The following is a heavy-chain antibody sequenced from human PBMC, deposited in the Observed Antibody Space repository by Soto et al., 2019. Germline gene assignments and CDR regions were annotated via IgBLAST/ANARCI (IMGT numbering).Heavy chain of an antibody. Sequence: EVQLVESGGGLVQPGGSLRLSCAASGFTYSSYWMSWVRQAPGKGLEWVANIKQDGSEKYYVDSVKGRFTISRDNAKNSLYLQMNSLRAEDTAVYYCARDPVFAVGWFDPWGQGTLVTVSS. CDR3: ARDPVFAVGWFDP. D-gene: IGHD1-26*01. J-gene: IGHJ5*02. V-gene: IGHV3-7*03. CDR1: GFTYSSYW. CDR2: IKQDGSEK.